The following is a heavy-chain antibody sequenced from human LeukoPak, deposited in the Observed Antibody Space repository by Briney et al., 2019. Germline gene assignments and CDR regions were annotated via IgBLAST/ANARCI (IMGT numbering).Heavy chain of an antibody. J-gene: IGHJ4*02. CDR3: ARGEYSSGWYMLFRY. Sequence: GGSLRLSCAASGFTFSSYWMSWVRQAPGKGLEWVANIKQDGSEKYYVDSVKGRFTISRDNAKNSLYLQMNSLRAEDTAVYYCARGEYSSGWYMLFRYWGQGTLVTVSS. V-gene: IGHV3-7*01. CDR2: IKQDGSEK. CDR1: GFTFSSYW. D-gene: IGHD6-19*01.